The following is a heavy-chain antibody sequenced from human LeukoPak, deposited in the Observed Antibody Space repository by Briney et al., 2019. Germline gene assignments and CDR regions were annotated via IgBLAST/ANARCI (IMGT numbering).Heavy chain of an antibody. J-gene: IGHJ4*02. Sequence: SETLSLTCTVSGGSISSGGYYWSWIRQHPGKGLEWIGYIYYSGSTYYNPSLKSRVTISVDTSKNQFSLKLSSVTAADTAVYYCARGGRGTHALPRYSYFPYWGQGTLVTVSS. CDR3: ARGGRGTHALPRYSYFPY. D-gene: IGHD5-18*01. CDR2: IYYSGST. V-gene: IGHV4-31*03. CDR1: GGSISSGGYY.